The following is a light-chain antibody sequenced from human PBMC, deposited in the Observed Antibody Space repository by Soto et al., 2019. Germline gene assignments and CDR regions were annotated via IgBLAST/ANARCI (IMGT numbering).Light chain of an antibody. CDR1: SSNIGSNN. J-gene: IGLJ1*01. V-gene: IGLV1-44*01. Sequence: QSVLTQPPSASGTPGQRVTISCSGSSSNIGSNNVNWYQQLPGTAPKLLIYRNNQRPSGVPDRFSGSKSGTSASLAISGLQSEDDADYYCSAWDDSLNGPRYVFGTGTKLTVL. CDR3: SAWDDSLNGPRYV. CDR2: RNN.